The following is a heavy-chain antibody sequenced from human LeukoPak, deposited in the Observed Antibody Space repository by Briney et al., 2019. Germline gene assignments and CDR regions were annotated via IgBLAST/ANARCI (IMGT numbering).Heavy chain of an antibody. CDR2: ISKDGSKT. V-gene: IGHV3-30*17. J-gene: IGHJ3*02. CDR1: GFTFSDHV. D-gene: IGHD1-7*01. Sequence: GGSLRLSCAASGFTFSDHVMHWVRQAPGMGLEWEAVISKDGSKTFYAGSVEGRFTFSRDNSENTLYLQMNYLKPEDTAVYYCAKDEGTIWNSKNDPFDIWGQGTMVTVSS. CDR3: AKDEGTIWNSKNDPFDI.